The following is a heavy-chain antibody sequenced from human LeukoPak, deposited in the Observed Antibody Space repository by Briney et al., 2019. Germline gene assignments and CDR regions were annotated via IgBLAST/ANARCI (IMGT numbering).Heavy chain of an antibody. J-gene: IGHJ3*02. Sequence: PGGSLRLSCAASGFTFSTYSMNWVRQAPGKGLEWVSSISSSSSYIYYADSVKGRFTISRDNAKNSLYPQMNSLRAEDTAVYYCASTSGYRDAFDIWGQGTMVTVSS. D-gene: IGHD6-13*01. CDR1: GFTFSTYS. CDR2: ISSSSSYI. CDR3: ASTSGYRDAFDI. V-gene: IGHV3-21*01.